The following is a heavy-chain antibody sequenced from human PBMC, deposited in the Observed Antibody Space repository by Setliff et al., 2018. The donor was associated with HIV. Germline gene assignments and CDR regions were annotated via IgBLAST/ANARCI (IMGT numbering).Heavy chain of an antibody. CDR3: ARGMDYYDTSGYYQYYFDY. Sequence: APVKVSCKASGYSFTDYYIHWVRQAPGQGLEWMGWINPKSDGTNYAQKFQGWITMTRDTSISTAYMELSRLRSDDTAVYYCARGMDYYDTSGYYQYYFDYWGQGTLVTVS. D-gene: IGHD3-22*01. CDR1: GYSFTDYY. V-gene: IGHV1-2*04. CDR2: INPKSDGT. J-gene: IGHJ4*02.